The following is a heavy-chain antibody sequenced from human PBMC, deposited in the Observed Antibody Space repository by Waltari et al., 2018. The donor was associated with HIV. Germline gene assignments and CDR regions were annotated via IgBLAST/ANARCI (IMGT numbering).Heavy chain of an antibody. CDR2: INHSGST. CDR3: ARARLLWFGEGGMDV. Sequence: QVQLQQWGAGLLKPSETLSLTCAVYGGSFSGYYWSWIRQPPGKGLEWIGEINHSGSTKYNPSLKSRVTISVDTSKNQFSLKLSSVTAADTAVYYCARARLLWFGEGGMDVWGQGTTVTVSS. V-gene: IGHV4-34*01. D-gene: IGHD3-10*01. CDR1: GGSFSGYY. J-gene: IGHJ6*02.